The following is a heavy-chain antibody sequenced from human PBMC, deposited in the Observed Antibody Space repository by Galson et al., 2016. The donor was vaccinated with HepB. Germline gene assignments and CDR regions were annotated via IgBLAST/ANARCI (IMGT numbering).Heavy chain of an antibody. CDR1: GASISSGGYS. J-gene: IGHJ4*02. Sequence: TLSLTCAVSGASISSGGYSWSWIRQPPGKGLEWIGFIYHSGTTYYNPSLKSRVTMSLDGSKNHFSLKLRSVTAADTAVYYCARSPIDDYFDYWGQGTLVTVSS. V-gene: IGHV4-30-2*01. CDR3: ARSPIDDYFDY. CDR2: IYHSGTT.